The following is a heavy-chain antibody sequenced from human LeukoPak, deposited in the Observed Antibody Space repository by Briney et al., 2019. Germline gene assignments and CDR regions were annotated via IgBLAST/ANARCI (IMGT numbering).Heavy chain of an antibody. V-gene: IGHV3-23*01. D-gene: IGHD6-19*01. CDR2: IDYDGGSG. CDR1: GFTLSSYE. CDR3: TRNSGWYGLS. J-gene: IGHJ1*01. Sequence: GGSLRLSCTVSGFTLSSYEMSWIRQAPGKGLEWVSSIDYDGGSGHYADSVKGRFTIPRDNSNNTLFLHWNSLRGEDTAVYYCTRNSGWYGLSWGQGTLVTVSS.